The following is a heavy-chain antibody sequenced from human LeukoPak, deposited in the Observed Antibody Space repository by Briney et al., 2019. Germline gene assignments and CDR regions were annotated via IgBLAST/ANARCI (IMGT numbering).Heavy chain of an antibody. CDR1: GFTFSSYW. CDR2: INTDGSTT. CDR3: AKDTITMAPDY. J-gene: IGHJ4*02. V-gene: IGHV3-74*01. Sequence: GGSLRLSCAASGFTFSSYWMHWVRQAPGKGLVWVSRINTDGSTTTYADSVKGRFTISRDNAKNTLYLQMNSLRAEDTAVYYCAKDTITMAPDYWGQGTLVTVSS. D-gene: IGHD3-10*01.